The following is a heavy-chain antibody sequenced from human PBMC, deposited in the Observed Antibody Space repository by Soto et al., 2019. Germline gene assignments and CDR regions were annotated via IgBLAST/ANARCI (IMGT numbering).Heavy chain of an antibody. CDR2: MNPNTGNS. D-gene: IGHD1-1*01. V-gene: IGHV1-8*01. Sequence: ASVKVSCKASGYTFTSHDIYWVRQATGQGLEWMGWMNPNTGNSGYAQEFQGRVTVTSDTSINTVHMELSSLRSEDTAVYYCARRAETNGWNGFGADKYYFDFWGQGTLVTVSS. CDR1: GYTFTSHD. J-gene: IGHJ4*02. CDR3: ARRAETNGWNGFGADKYYFDF.